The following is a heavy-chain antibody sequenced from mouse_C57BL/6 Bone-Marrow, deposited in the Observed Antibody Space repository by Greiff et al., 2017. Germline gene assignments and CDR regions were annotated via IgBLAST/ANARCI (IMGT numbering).Heavy chain of an antibody. CDR3: ARVYHCYGSSLCYAMDY. V-gene: IGHV2-2*01. D-gene: IGHD1-1*01. J-gene: IGHJ4*01. CDR2: IWSGGST. Sequence: QVQLKESGPGLVQPSQSLSITCTVSGFSLTSYGVHWVRQSPGKGLEWLGEIWSGGSTDYNAAFISRLSISKDKSKSQVFFKMNSLQADDTAIYDCARVYHCYGSSLCYAMDYWGQGTSVTVSS. CDR1: GFSLTSYG.